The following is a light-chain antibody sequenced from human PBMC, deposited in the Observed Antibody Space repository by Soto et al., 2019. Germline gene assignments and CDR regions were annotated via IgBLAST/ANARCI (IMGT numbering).Light chain of an antibody. Sequence: EIVLTQSPAILSMSPGERATLSCRASQSVSSYFAWYQQKPGQAPRLLIYDASNRATGVPARFSGSGSGTDFNLTIVSLEPEDFAVYYCQQRRYWPVTFGQGTKVEIK. CDR2: DAS. CDR3: QQRRYWPVT. V-gene: IGKV3-11*01. J-gene: IGKJ1*01. CDR1: QSVSSY.